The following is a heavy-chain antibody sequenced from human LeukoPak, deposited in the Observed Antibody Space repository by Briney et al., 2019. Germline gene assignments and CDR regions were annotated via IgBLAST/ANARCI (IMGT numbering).Heavy chain of an antibody. V-gene: IGHV4-4*07. CDR1: GGSISNYH. Sequence: SETLSLTCTVSGGSISNYHWGWVRQPAGKGLEWMGRIYSSGSTNYSPSLKSRVTMSVDTSKNQFSLKLSSVTAPDTAVYYCARDRRDIILDYWGQGTLVTVSS. D-gene: IGHD2-15*01. J-gene: IGHJ4*02. CDR2: IYSSGST. CDR3: ARDRRDIILDY.